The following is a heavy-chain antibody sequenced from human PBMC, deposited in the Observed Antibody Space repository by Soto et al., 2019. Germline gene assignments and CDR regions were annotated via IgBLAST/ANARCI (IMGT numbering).Heavy chain of an antibody. V-gene: IGHV3-48*02. CDR2: ISSSSDKT. Sequence: LVESGGALVYPGGSLRLSCIASGFSFSDYSMNWVRQAPGKGLQWVSYISSSSDKTYYADSVKGRFTVSRDNAKNALLVEMNSLRDDDTATYYCARLPKGSLVTAWGQGTRVTVSS. CDR3: ARLPKGSLVTA. CDR1: GFSFSDYS. D-gene: IGHD2-21*02. J-gene: IGHJ4*02.